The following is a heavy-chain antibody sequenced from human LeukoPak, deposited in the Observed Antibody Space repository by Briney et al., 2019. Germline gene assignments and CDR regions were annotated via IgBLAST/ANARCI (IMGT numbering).Heavy chain of an antibody. V-gene: IGHV3-15*01. CDR3: TTGPDYYGSGSFLY. CDR1: GFTFSDAW. D-gene: IGHD3-10*01. J-gene: IGHJ4*02. CDR2: IKRKNDGGTT. Sequence: GGSLRLSCAASGFTFSDAWMSWVRQAPGKGLEWVGRIKRKNDGGTTDYAAPVKGRFTISRDDSKNTLYLQMNSLKTEDTAVYYCTTGPDYYGSGSFLYWGQGTLVTVSS.